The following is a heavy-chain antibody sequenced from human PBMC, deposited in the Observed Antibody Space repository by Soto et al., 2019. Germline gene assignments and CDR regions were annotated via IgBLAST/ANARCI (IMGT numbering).Heavy chain of an antibody. Sequence: QITLKESGPTLVKPTQTLTLTCTFSGFSLSTSGVGVGWIRQPPGKALEWLALIYWDDDKRYSPSLKSRLTITKDTSKNQVVLTMTNMDPVDTATYYCAHRRAWYSSSWYWFDPWGQGTLVTVSS. V-gene: IGHV2-5*02. CDR1: GFSLSTSGVG. J-gene: IGHJ5*02. CDR2: IYWDDDK. D-gene: IGHD6-13*01. CDR3: AHRRAWYSSSWYWFDP.